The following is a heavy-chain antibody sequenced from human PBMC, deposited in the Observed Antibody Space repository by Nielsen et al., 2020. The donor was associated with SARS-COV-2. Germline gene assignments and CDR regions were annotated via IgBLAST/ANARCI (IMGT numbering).Heavy chain of an antibody. CDR2: IIPILGIA. CDR3: GGGGGGTGGYYDILTGYSN. Sequence: SVKVSCKASEDTFSSYSISWVRQAPGRGLEWMGRIIPILGIANYAQKFQGRVTITADKSTSTAYMELSSLRSEDTAVYYWGGGGGGTGGYYDILTGYSNWGQGTLVTVSS. CDR1: EDTFSSYS. J-gene: IGHJ4*02. D-gene: IGHD3-9*01. V-gene: IGHV1-69*02.